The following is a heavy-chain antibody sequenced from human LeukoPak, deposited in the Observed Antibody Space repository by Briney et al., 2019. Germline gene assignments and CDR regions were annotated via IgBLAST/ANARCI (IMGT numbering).Heavy chain of an antibody. CDR3: ARDNSVSDEAWWLDP. CDR2: ISPRGDSA. Sequence: GASVKVSCKAFGFTFTNYWMHWARQAPGQGLEWMGVISPRGDSASYAQKFQGRLIMTRDTSTTTLYMDLSSLRSDDTAVYYCARDNSVSDEAWWLDPWGQGTLVTVSS. J-gene: IGHJ5*02. V-gene: IGHV1-46*01. D-gene: IGHD2/OR15-2a*01. CDR1: GFTFTNYW.